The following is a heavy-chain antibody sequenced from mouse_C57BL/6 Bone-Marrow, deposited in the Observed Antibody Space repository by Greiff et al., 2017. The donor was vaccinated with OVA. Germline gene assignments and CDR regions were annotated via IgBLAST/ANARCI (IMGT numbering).Heavy chain of an antibody. CDR1: GFTFSSYA. J-gene: IGHJ3*01. CDR2: ISSGGDYT. Sequence: EVNVVESGEGLVKPGGSLKLSCAASGFTFSSYALSWVRQTPEKRLEWVAYISSGGDYTYYAENVKGRFTISTDKARNTLYLQMSSLKSEDTAMYYCTSVYDYAGGAWFAYWGQGTLVTVSA. CDR3: TSVYDYAGGAWFAY. V-gene: IGHV5-9-1*02. D-gene: IGHD2-4*01.